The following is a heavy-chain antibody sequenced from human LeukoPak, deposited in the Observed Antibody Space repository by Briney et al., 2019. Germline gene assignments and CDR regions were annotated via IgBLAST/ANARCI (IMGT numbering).Heavy chain of an antibody. V-gene: IGHV4-39*02. D-gene: IGHD4-11*01. CDR1: GVSISSSSYY. CDR3: VRDYSNFVQGD. CDR2: IFYDGST. J-gene: IGHJ4*02. Sequence: SETLSLTCTVSGVSISSSSYYWGWIRQPPGKELEWIGSIFYDGSTYYNPSLKSRLTIFADTSKNQFSLKMTSVTAADTAVYYCVRDYSNFVQGDWGQGTLVTVSS.